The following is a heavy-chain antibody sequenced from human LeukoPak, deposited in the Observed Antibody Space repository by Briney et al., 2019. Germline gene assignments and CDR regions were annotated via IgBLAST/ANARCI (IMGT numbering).Heavy chain of an antibody. CDR2: ISTSGGII. J-gene: IGHJ4*02. Sequence: PGGSLRLSCAASGFTISNYETNWVRQAPGKGLEWVSYISTSGGIIHYADSVKGRFTISRDNAKNSLYLQMNSLRAEDTAVYYCARGGRGELLDYWGQGTLVTVSS. CDR1: GFTISNYE. D-gene: IGHD1-26*01. CDR3: ARGGRGELLDY. V-gene: IGHV3-48*03.